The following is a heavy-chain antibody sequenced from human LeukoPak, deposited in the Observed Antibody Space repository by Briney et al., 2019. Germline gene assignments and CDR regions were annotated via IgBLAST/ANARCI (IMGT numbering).Heavy chain of an antibody. Sequence: PGGSLRLSCAASGFTFSDYNMRWIRQAPGKGLEWVSSISRSGSTKYYADSVKGRFTISRDNAKNSLFLQMNSLRAEDTAVYYCARVVSRAQRYDSNGYWGQGTLVTVSS. CDR3: ARVVSRAQRYDSNGY. CDR1: GFTFSDYN. J-gene: IGHJ4*02. D-gene: IGHD3-22*01. CDR2: ISRSGSTK. V-gene: IGHV3-11*01.